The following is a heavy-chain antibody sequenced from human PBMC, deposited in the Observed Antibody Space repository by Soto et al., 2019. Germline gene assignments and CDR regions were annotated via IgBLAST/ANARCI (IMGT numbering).Heavy chain of an antibody. V-gene: IGHV3-23*01. D-gene: IGHD2-15*01. CDR2: ISGSGGST. CDR1: GFTFSSYA. J-gene: IGHJ4*02. CDR3: ASHGDCSGGSCYSLYYFDY. Sequence: GGSLRLSCAASGFTFSSYAMSWVRQAPGKGLEWVSAISGSGGSTYYADSVKGRFTISRDNSKNTLYLQMNSLRAEDTAVYYYASHGDCSGGSCYSLYYFDYWGQGTLVTVSS.